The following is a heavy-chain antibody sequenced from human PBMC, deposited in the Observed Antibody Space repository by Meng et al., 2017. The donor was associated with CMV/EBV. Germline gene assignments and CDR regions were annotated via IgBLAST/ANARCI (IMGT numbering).Heavy chain of an antibody. J-gene: IGHJ6*02. CDR2: INPSGGST. D-gene: IGHD2-2*01. CDR1: GYTFTSYY. Sequence: ASVKVSCKASGYTFTSYYMHWVRQAPGQGLEWMGIINPSGGSTSYAQKFQGRVTMTRDTSTSTVYMELSSLRSEDTAVYYCARGRLIVVVPAAIAGVRIAAALSMDVWGQGTTVTVSS. CDR3: ARGRLIVVVPAAIAGVRIAAALSMDV. V-gene: IGHV1-46*01.